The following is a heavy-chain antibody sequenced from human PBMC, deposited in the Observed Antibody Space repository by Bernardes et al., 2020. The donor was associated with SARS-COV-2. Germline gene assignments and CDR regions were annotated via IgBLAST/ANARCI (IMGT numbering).Heavy chain of an antibody. V-gene: IGHV3-74*01. CDR3: AKGGSGYGDWDY. CDR2: ISGDGTST. CDR1: GFTFSSYW. J-gene: IGHJ4*02. D-gene: IGHD4-17*01. Sequence: GGSLRLSCAASGFTFSSYWMHWVRQAPGKGLVWLSRISGDGTSTTNADSVKGRFTISRDNAQNTLYLQLNSLRADDTAVYFCAKGGSGYGDWDYWGQGTLVTVAS.